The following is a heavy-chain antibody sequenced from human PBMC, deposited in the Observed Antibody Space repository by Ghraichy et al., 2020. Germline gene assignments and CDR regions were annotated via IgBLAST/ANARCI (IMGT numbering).Heavy chain of an antibody. Sequence: GGSLRLSCAASGFTFSSYAMSWVRQALGKGLEWVSAISGSGGSTYYADSVKGRFTISRDNSKNTLYLQMNSLRAEDTAVYYCAKDLGDSYAFDIWGQGTMVTVSS. CDR2: ISGSGGST. CDR1: GFTFSSYA. CDR3: AKDLGDSYAFDI. V-gene: IGHV3-23*01. J-gene: IGHJ3*02. D-gene: IGHD2-21*02.